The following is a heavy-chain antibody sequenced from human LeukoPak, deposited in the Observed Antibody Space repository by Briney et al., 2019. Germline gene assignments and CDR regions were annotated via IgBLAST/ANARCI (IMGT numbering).Heavy chain of an antibody. D-gene: IGHD2-21*01. CDR3: ARAGVVVVSGTRYLGHFDI. CDR1: GFTFGSYA. CDR2: LSYDGSDK. V-gene: IGHV3-30*01. Sequence: GGSLRLSCAASGFTFGSYAMHWVRQAPGKGLEWLAILSYDGSDKYYADSVKGRFSISRDNFKNTLYLQLNGLRVEDTAVYYCARAGVVVVSGTRYLGHFDIWGQGTMVTVSS. J-gene: IGHJ3*02.